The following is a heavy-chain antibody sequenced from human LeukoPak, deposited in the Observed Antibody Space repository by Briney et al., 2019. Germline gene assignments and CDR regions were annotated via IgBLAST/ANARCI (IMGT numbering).Heavy chain of an antibody. D-gene: IGHD3-10*01. CDR1: GYTFTDYY. CDR2: VDPEDGET. J-gene: IGHJ5*02. V-gene: IGHV1-69-2*01. Sequence: GASVKVSXKVSGYTFTDYYMHWVQQAPGKGLEWMGLVDPEDGETMYAEKFQGRVTMTRNTSISTAYMELSSLRSEDTAVYYCARGGSITMVRGAYTRGNWFDPWGQGTLVTVSS. CDR3: ARGGSITMVRGAYTRGNWFDP.